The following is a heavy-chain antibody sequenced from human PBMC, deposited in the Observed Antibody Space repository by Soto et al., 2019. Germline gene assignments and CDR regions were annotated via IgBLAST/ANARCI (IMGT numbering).Heavy chain of an antibody. Sequence: TSGTLSLTCGVYDESFSGYYWSWIRQPPGSGLEWIGEINYSGNTKFNPSLKSRVTLSIDTSKDQFSLRLSSVTAADTAVYYCARDSGGLRLGESSLYGEKDSFDVWDQGTLVS. CDR3: ARDSGGLRLGESSLYGEKDSFDV. CDR1: DESFSGYY. D-gene: IGHD3-16*02. J-gene: IGHJ3*01. V-gene: IGHV4-34*01. CDR2: INYSGNT.